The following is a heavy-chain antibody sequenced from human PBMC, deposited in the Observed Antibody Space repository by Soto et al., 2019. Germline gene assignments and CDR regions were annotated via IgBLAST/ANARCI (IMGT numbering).Heavy chain of an antibody. CDR3: ARDRRDQTIFGMVGYFDL. J-gene: IGHJ2*01. D-gene: IGHD3-3*01. Sequence: QVQLVQSGAEVKKPGSSVKVSCKPSGGSFSSHAVSWVRQAPGQGLEWVGGIVPIFGTENYAEKFQGRVTITADKSTSTVYMDLSSLKSEDTAVYFCARDRRDQTIFGMVGYFDLWGRGTLVSVSS. V-gene: IGHV1-69*06. CDR2: IVPIFGTE. CDR1: GGSFSSHA.